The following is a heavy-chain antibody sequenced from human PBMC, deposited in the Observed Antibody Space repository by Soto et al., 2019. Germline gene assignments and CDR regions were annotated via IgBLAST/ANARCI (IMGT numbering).Heavy chain of an antibody. J-gene: IGHJ3*02. CDR3: TTRLYSYDSSGYSKIGFDI. D-gene: IGHD3-22*01. V-gene: IGHV3-15*01. CDR2: IKSKTDGGTT. CDR1: GFTFSNAW. Sequence: GGSLRLSCAASGFTFSNAWMSWVRQAPGKGLEWVGRIKSKTDGGTTDYAAPVKGRFTISRDDSKNTLYLQMNSLKTEDTAVYYCTTRLYSYDSSGYSKIGFDIWGQGTMVTVSS.